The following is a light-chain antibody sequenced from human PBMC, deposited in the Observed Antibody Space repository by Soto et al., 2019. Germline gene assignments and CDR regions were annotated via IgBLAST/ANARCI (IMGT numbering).Light chain of an antibody. CDR3: QQRSYWPPYT. J-gene: IGKJ2*01. CDR1: QSVSSY. CDR2: EAA. Sequence: EIVLTQSPATLSLSPGERATLSCRASQSVSSYLAWYQQKPGQAPRLLIYEAANRATGIPARFSGSGSGTDFTLTISSLQSEYSAVYYCQQRSYWPPYTVGHGTKVDIK. V-gene: IGKV3-11*01.